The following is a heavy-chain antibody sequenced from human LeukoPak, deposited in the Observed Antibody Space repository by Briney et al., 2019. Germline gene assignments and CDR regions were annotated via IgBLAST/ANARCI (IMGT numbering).Heavy chain of an antibody. D-gene: IGHD6-19*01. CDR2: INWDGGSI. CDR3: AKDLIPGGAGTLDY. J-gene: IGHJ4*02. V-gene: IGHV3-43D*04. Sequence: GGSVTLSCAASGFTFDDYAMHWVRQAPGKGLEWVSHINWDGGSIYYADSVKGRFTISRDNSKNSLYLQMNSLRTEDTALYYCAKDLIPGGAGTLDYWGQGTLVTVSS. CDR1: GFTFDDYA.